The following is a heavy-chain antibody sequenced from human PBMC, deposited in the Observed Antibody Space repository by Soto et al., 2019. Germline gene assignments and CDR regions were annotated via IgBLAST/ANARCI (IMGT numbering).Heavy chain of an antibody. CDR3: ARVGNWNPSGGVYYGMDV. Sequence: GGSLRLSCAASGFTFSSYGMHWVRQAPGKGLEWVAVIWYDGSNKYYADSVKGRFTISRDNSKNTLYLQMNSLRAEDTAVYYCARVGNWNPSGGVYYGMDVWGQGTTVTVSS. J-gene: IGHJ6*02. D-gene: IGHD1-20*01. V-gene: IGHV3-33*08. CDR1: GFTFSSYG. CDR2: IWYDGSNK.